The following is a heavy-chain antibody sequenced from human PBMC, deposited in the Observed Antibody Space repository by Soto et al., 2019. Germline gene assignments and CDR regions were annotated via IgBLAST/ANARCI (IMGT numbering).Heavy chain of an antibody. D-gene: IGHD3-10*01. CDR1: GGSFNTYA. CDR2: IIPVFGRV. CDR3: ADLSLEYCITTNRPPDY. V-gene: IGHV1-69*12. Sequence: QVQLVQSGAEVKKPGSSVRVSCKASGGSFNTYAISWVRQAPGLGLEWMGGIIPVFGRVTYAQKFQGRVTITAHDSTSTAYMELSRLRSDDTAIYYCADLSLEYCITTNRPPDYWGQGTLVTVSS. J-gene: IGHJ4*02.